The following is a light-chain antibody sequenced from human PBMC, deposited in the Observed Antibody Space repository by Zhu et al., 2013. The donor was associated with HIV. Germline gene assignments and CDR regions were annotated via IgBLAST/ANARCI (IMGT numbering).Light chain of an antibody. CDR3: QQYDSYPLT. Sequence: DIQMTQSPSTLSASVGDSVTITCRASQSIDNWLAWYQQKPGKAPKLLIYKASSLESGVPSKFSGSGSGTEFTLTIRGLQPDDFATYYCQQYDSYPLTFGGGTKVEIK. CDR2: KAS. J-gene: IGKJ4*01. CDR1: QSIDNW. V-gene: IGKV1-5*03.